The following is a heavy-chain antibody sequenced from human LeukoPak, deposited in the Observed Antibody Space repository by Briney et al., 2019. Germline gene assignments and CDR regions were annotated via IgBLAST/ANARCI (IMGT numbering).Heavy chain of an antibody. Sequence: GGSLRLSCAASGFTVSSNYMSWVRQAPGKGLEWVSLIYSGGSTYYADSVKGRFTISRDNSKNTVYLQMSSLRAEDTAVYYCFIDYVVDPWGQGTLVTVSS. CDR1: GFTVSSNY. V-gene: IGHV3-66*01. D-gene: IGHD4-17*01. CDR2: IYSGGST. J-gene: IGHJ5*02. CDR3: FIDYVVDP.